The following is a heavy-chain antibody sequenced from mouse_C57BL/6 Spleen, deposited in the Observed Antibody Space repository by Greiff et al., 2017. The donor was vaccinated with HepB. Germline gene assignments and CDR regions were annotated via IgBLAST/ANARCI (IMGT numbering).Heavy chain of an antibody. V-gene: IGHV3-6*01. CDR1: GYSITSGYY. CDR3: ARFYYGNYVYFDV. Sequence: EVKLQESGPGLVKPSQSLSLTCSVTGYSITSGYYWNWIRQFPGNKLEWMGYISYDGSNNYNPSLKNRISITRDTSKNQFFLKLNSVTTEDTATYYCARFYYGNYVYFDVWGTGTTVTVSS. J-gene: IGHJ1*03. CDR2: ISYDGSN. D-gene: IGHD2-1*01.